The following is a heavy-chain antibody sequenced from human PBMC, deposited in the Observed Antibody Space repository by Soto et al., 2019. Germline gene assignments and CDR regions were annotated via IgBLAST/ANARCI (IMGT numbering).Heavy chain of an antibody. CDR2: ISWNSGSI. Sequence: SPKISCAAPWLTFDDYAMHWVRQAPGKDLEWVSGISWNSGSIGYADSVKGRFTISRDNAKNSLYLQMNSLRAGDTALYYCASGRGYDILTGYYPYFDYWGQGTLVTVSS. J-gene: IGHJ4*02. CDR1: WLTFDDYA. V-gene: IGHV3-9*01. CDR3: ASGRGYDILTGYYPYFDY. D-gene: IGHD3-9*01.